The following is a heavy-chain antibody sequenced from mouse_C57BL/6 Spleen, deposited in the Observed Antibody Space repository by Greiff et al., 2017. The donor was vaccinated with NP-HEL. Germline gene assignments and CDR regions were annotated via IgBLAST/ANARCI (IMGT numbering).Heavy chain of an antibody. V-gene: IGHV1-54*01. CDR3: ARSAGYDETWFAY. J-gene: IGHJ3*01. D-gene: IGHD2-2*01. CDR1: GYAFTNYL. Sequence: VQLQQSGAELVRPGTSVKVSCKASGYAFTNYLIEWVKQRPGQGLEWIGVINPGSGGTYYNEKFKGKATLTADKSSSTAYMQLSSLTSEDSAVYFCARSAGYDETWFAYWGQGTLVTVSA. CDR2: INPGSGGT.